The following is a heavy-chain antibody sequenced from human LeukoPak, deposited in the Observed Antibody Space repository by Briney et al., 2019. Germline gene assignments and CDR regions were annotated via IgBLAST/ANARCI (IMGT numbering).Heavy chain of an antibody. D-gene: IGHD2-21*01. J-gene: IGHJ6*03. CDR2: IIPIFGTA. Sequence: SVKASCKASGGTFSSYAISWVRQAPGQGLEWMGGIIPIFGTANYAQKFQGRVTITADESTSTAYMELSSLRSEDTAVYYCASSAPCGGDCYYYYYMDVWGKGITVTVSS. CDR1: GGTFSSYA. CDR3: ASSAPCGGDCYYYYYMDV. V-gene: IGHV1-69*13.